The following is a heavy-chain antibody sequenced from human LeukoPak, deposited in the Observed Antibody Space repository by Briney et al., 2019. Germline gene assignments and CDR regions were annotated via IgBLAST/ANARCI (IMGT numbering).Heavy chain of an antibody. V-gene: IGHV3-21*01. CDR1: GFTFSSYS. D-gene: IGHD5-12*01. Sequence: GGSLRLSCAASGFTFSSYSMNWVRQAPGKGLEWVSSISSSSSYIYYADSVKGRFTISRDNAKNSLYLQMNSLRAEDTAVYYCAGLNIADDPPTDYWGQGTLVTVSS. CDR2: ISSSSSYI. J-gene: IGHJ4*02. CDR3: AGLNIADDPPTDY.